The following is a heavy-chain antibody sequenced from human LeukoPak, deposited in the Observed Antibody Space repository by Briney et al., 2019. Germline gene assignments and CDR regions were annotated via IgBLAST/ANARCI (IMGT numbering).Heavy chain of an antibody. J-gene: IGHJ2*01. CDR2: IYYSGST. V-gene: IGHV4-59*08. CDR3: ARRVKLGIDWYFDL. Sequence: SETLSLTCTVSGGSISSYYWSWIRQPPGKGLEWIGYIYYSGSTNYNPSLKSRVTISVDTSKNQFSLNLSSVTAADTAVYYCARRVKLGIDWYFDLWGRGTLVTVSS. CDR1: GGSISSYY. D-gene: IGHD7-27*01.